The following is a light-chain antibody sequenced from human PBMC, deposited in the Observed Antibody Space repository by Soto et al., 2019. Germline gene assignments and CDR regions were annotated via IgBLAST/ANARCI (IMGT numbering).Light chain of an antibody. V-gene: IGKV3-20*01. J-gene: IGKJ1*01. CDR1: QSISSSY. CDR2: GAS. Sequence: ERVLMQAPGTLSLSPGERTTLSCRASQSISSSYLAWYQQKPGQAPRLLVYGASSRATGIPDRFSGSGSGTDFTLTISRLEPEDFALYYCQKYSSTFWTLAQGPKVDIK. CDR3: QKYSSTFWT.